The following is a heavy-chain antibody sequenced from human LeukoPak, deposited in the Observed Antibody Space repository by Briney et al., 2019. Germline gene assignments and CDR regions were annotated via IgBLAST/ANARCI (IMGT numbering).Heavy chain of an antibody. J-gene: IGHJ2*01. CDR1: GFAFGNTG. CDR3: AKIGVIANWYFDI. V-gene: IGHV3-23*01. Sequence: PGGFLRLSCAASGFAFGNTGMSWVRQTPGTGQEWVSSISRGGDMTFYADSVRGRFTVSRDNSINTLYLQMNSLRAEDTAVYFCAKIGVIANWYFDIWGRGTLVTVSS. D-gene: IGHD2-21*01. CDR2: ISRGGDMT.